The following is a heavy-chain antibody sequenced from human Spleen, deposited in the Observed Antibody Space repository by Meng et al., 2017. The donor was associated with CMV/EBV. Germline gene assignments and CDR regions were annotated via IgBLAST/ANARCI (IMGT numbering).Heavy chain of an antibody. V-gene: IGHV3-30*02. D-gene: IGHD6-19*01. J-gene: IGHJ6*02. CDR2: IQFDGSNK. Sequence: GSLRLSCAASGFTFSSYGMHWVRQAAGKGLEWLAFIQFDGSNKKYSDSVKGQFIISRDNSQNTLFLQMASLRSEDTAVYFCAKDYTSGWSRGRRRYSFYYYAMDVWGQGTTVTVSS. CDR1: GFTFSSYG. CDR3: AKDYTSGWSRGRRRYSFYYYAMDV.